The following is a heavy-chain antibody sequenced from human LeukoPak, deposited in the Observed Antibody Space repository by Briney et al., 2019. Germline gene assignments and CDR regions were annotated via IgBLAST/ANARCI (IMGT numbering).Heavy chain of an antibody. D-gene: IGHD2-2*02. V-gene: IGHV4-61*02. CDR1: GGSISSGSYY. CDR2: IYTSGST. J-gene: IGHJ4*02. CDR3: ATYCSSTSCYKSAHY. Sequence: SQTLSLTCTVSGGSISSGSYYWSWIRQPAGKGLEWNGRIYTSGSTNYNPSLKSRVTISVDTSKNLFSLKLTSVTAADTAVYCCATYCSSTSCYKSAHYWGQGTLVTVSS.